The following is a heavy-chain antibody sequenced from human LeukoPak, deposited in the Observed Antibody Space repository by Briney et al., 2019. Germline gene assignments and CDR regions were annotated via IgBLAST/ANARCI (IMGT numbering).Heavy chain of an antibody. J-gene: IGHJ4*02. V-gene: IGHV3-43D*03. CDR2: ITWDGSSI. CDR1: GFTFDDYA. D-gene: IGHD6-19*01. Sequence: GGSLRLSCAASGFTFDDYAMHWVRQAPGKGLEWVSLITWDGSSIYYANSVKGRFTISRDNSKNTLYLQMNSLRAEDTAVYYCARGGGGYSSGDPLDYWGQGTLVTVSS. CDR3: ARGGGGYSSGDPLDY.